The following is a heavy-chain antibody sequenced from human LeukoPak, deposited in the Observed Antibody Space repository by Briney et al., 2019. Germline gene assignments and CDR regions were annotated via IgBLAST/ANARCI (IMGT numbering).Heavy chain of an antibody. CDR1: GYTFTNYH. Sequence: GASVKVSCKASGYTFTNYHINWVRQASGQGLEWLTWINPDTGDKGYARKFQDRVTITTDTSISTAYMELSGLSSEDTAVYFCARTTSMTASGYDFWGQGTLVTVSS. CDR2: INPDTGDK. D-gene: IGHD2-21*02. V-gene: IGHV1-8*03. CDR3: ARTTSMTASGYDF. J-gene: IGHJ4*02.